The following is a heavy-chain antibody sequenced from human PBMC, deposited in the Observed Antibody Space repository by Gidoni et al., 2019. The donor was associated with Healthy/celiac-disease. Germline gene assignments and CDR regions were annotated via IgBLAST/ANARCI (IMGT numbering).Heavy chain of an antibody. J-gene: IGHJ3*02. CDR2: IYYSGST. D-gene: IGHD1-26*01. CDR1: GGSISSYY. V-gene: IGHV4-59*01. Sequence: QVQLQESGPGLVKPSETLSLTCTVSGGSISSYYWSWIRQPPGKGLEWIGYIYYSGSTKYNPSRKSRVTISVDTSKNQFSLKLNSVTAADTAVYYCARGRGALGAFDIWGQGTMVTVSS. CDR3: ARGRGALGAFDI.